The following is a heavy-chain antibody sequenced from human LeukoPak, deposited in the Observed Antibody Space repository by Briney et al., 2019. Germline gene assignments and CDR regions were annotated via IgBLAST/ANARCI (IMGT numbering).Heavy chain of an antibody. J-gene: IGHJ3*02. CDR3: VRGQGAFNI. V-gene: IGHV3-74*01. CDR2: INSDGSMT. Sequence: GGSLRLSCAASGFTLRTYWMHWVRQGPGRGLMWVSRINSDGSMTNYADSVKGRFIISRDNAKNTLYLQMNSLRAGDTAVYYCVRGQGAFNIWGQGTMVTVSS. CDR1: GFTLRTYW.